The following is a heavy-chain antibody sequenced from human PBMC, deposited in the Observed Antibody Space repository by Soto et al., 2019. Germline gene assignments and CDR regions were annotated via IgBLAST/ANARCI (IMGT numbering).Heavy chain of an antibody. CDR3: AKDRPGGFVVVVVATPDF. CDR1: GFTFSTYG. CDR2: ISYDESHK. Sequence: QVQLVESGGGVVQPGKSLRLSCAASGFTFSTYGMHWVRQAPGKGLEWVALISYDESHKYYSHSVNGRFTISRDNSKNTVYLQMNSLKPEDTAVYYCAKDRPGGFVVVVVATPDFWGQGTLVTVSS. J-gene: IGHJ4*02. D-gene: IGHD2-21*01. V-gene: IGHV3-30*18.